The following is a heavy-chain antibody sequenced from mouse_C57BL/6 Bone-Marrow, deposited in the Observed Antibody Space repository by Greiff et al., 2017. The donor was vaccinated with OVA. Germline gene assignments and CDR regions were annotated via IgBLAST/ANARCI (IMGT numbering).Heavy chain of an antibody. D-gene: IGHD1-1*01. CDR2: INPYNGGT. CDR3: ARGGNYYGSSYRYFDV. V-gene: IGHV1-19*01. Sequence: VQLQQSGPVLVKPGASVKMSCKASGYTFTDYYMNWVKQSPGKSLEWIGVINPYNGGTSYNQKFKGKATLTVDKSSSTAYMELNSLTSEDSAVYYCARGGNYYGSSYRYFDVWGTGTTVTVSS. J-gene: IGHJ1*03. CDR1: GYTFTDYY.